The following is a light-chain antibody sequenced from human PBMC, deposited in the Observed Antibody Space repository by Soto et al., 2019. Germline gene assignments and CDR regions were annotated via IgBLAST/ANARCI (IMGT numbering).Light chain of an antibody. Sequence: EIVLTQSPGTLSMSPGERATLSCRASQSVNSNYLAWYQQKPGQAPRLLIHGASTRATGITDRFSGSGSGTDFTLTISRLEPEDFAVYHCQQYGSSRMYAFGQGTKLEI. CDR3: QQYGSSRMYA. V-gene: IGKV3-20*01. CDR2: GAS. J-gene: IGKJ2*01. CDR1: QSVNSNY.